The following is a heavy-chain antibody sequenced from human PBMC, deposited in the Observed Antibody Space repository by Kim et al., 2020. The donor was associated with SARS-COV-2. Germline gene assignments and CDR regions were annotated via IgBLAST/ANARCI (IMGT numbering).Heavy chain of an antibody. D-gene: IGHD6-6*01. CDR3: ARDQLMKYYYYGMDV. Sequence: QKLQGRVTMTTDTSTSTAYMELRSLRSDDTAVYYCARDQLMKYYYYGMDVWGQGTTVTVSS. V-gene: IGHV1-18*01. J-gene: IGHJ6*02.